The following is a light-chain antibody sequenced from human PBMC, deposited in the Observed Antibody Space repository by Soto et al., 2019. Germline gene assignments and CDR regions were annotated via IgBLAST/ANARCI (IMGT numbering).Light chain of an antibody. CDR3: QSYDTGLRGMI. Sequence: QSVLTQPPSVSVAPGQRVTISCTGTSSNIGADYNVHWYRQLPGTAPKLLIYGNNHRPSGVPDRFSGSKSGPSASLAITGLQTEDEADYYCQSYDTGLRGMIFGGGTKVTVL. V-gene: IGLV1-40*01. J-gene: IGLJ2*01. CDR2: GNN. CDR1: SSNIGADYN.